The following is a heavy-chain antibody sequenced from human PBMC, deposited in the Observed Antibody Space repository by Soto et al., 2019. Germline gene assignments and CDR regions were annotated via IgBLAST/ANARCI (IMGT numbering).Heavy chain of an antibody. CDR1: GGSISSYY. Sequence: SETLSLTCPVSGGSISSYYWSWIRQPPGKGLEWIGYIYYSGSTNYNPSLKSRVTISVDTSKNQFSLKLSSVTAADTAVYYCARPGYCSGGSCYAAFDIWGQGTMVTVSS. V-gene: IGHV4-59*08. D-gene: IGHD2-15*01. CDR2: IYYSGST. J-gene: IGHJ3*02. CDR3: ARPGYCSGGSCYAAFDI.